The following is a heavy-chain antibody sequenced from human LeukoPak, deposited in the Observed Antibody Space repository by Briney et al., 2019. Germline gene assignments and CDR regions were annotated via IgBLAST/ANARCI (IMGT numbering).Heavy chain of an antibody. D-gene: IGHD4-17*01. CDR3: AKDTTTVTSQGDY. J-gene: IGHJ4*02. CDR1: GFIFSSYG. V-gene: IGHV3-30*02. Sequence: GGSLRLSCAASGFIFSSYGMHWVRQAPGKGLEWVAFIRYDGSDKYYADSVKGRFTISRGNSNDTLYLQMNSLRAEDTAVYYCAKDTTTVTSQGDYWGQGTLVTVSS. CDR2: IRYDGSDK.